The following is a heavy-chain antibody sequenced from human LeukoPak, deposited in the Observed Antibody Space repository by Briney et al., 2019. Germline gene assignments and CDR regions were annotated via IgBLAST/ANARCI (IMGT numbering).Heavy chain of an antibody. Sequence: ASVKVSCMPSLYTFTGYYMHSVRQPPGQGREWMGWINPNSGGTNYAQKFQGRVTMTRDTSISTAYMELSRLRSDDTAVYYCTIMITFGGVIVSDYWGQGTLVTVSS. CDR1: LYTFTGYY. V-gene: IGHV1-2*02. CDR3: TIMITFGGVIVSDY. J-gene: IGHJ4*02. D-gene: IGHD3-16*02. CDR2: INPNSGGT.